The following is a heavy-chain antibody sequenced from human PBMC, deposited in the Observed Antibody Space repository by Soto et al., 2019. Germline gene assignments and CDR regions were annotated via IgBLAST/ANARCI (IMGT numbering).Heavy chain of an antibody. Sequence: GESLKISCKGSGYSFTSYWIGWVRQVPGKGLEWMGIIYPGDSDTRYSPSFQGQVTISADKSISTAYLQWSSLKASDTAMYYCARRGSGSPSRAWFDPWGQGTLVTVSS. CDR3: ARRGSGSPSRAWFDP. D-gene: IGHD3-10*01. CDR1: GYSFTSYW. V-gene: IGHV5-51*01. J-gene: IGHJ5*02. CDR2: IYPGDSDT.